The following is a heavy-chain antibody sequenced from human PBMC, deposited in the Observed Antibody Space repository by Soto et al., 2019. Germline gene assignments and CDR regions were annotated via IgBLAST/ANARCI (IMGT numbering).Heavy chain of an antibody. CDR3: SRLPHGFCSGDSCYTPSGFDS. CDR2: IYPGDSDT. Sequence: GESLKISCKDSGNSLINYWIAWVRQMPGKGLEWVGIIYPGDSDTRYSPSFRGQVTMSADKSINTAYLQWGSLKASDTAMYFCSRLPHGFCSGDSCYTPSGFDSWGQGTLVTVSS. D-gene: IGHD2-15*01. CDR1: GNSLINYW. J-gene: IGHJ4*02. V-gene: IGHV5-51*01.